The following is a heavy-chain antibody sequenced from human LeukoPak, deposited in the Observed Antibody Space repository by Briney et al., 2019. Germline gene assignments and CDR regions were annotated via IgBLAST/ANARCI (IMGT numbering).Heavy chain of an antibody. CDR2: INPNSGGT. J-gene: IGHJ4*02. CDR1: GYTFTGYY. CDR3: ARVASTDGNTADY. D-gene: IGHD4-23*01. Sequence: ASVKVSCKASGYTFTGYYMHWVRQAPGQGLEWMGWINPNSGGTNYAQKFQGRVTMTRDTSISTAYMELSRLRSDDTAVYYCARVASTDGNTADYWGQGTLVTVSS. V-gene: IGHV1-2*02.